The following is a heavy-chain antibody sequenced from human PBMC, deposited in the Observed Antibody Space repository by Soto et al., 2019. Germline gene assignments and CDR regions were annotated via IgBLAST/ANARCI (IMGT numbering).Heavy chain of an antibody. V-gene: IGHV4-39*01. Sequence: PSETLSLTCTVSGGAIRNSIYYWGWIHQPPGRGLEWIGTIYYDGSVAYSPSLKSRVTLSVDTSRNHFSVKINSVTATDTAVYFCARHRIAVAGPLDYWGQGTLVTVSS. CDR2: IYYDGSV. CDR3: ARHRIAVAGPLDY. D-gene: IGHD6-19*01. J-gene: IGHJ4*02. CDR1: GGAIRNSIYY.